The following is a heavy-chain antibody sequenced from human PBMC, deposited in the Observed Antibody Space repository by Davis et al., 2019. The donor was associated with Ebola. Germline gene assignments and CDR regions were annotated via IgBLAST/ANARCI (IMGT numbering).Heavy chain of an antibody. V-gene: IGHV3-9*01. Sequence: GGSLRLSCAASGFTFDDYAMHWVRQAPGKGLEWVSGISWNSGSIGYADSVKGRFTISRDNAKNSLYLQMNSLRAEDTALYYCAKDISYDILTGYFLRGLDYWGQGTLVTVSS. CDR2: ISWNSGSI. D-gene: IGHD3-9*01. CDR3: AKDISYDILTGYFLRGLDY. J-gene: IGHJ4*02. CDR1: GFTFDDYA.